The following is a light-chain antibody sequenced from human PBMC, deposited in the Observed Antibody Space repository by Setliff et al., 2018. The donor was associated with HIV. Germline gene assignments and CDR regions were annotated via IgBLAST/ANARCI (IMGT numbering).Light chain of an antibody. CDR3: SSYVGSSAYV. CDR2: EGS. CDR1: SSDIGSYKF. V-gene: IGLV2-23*01. Sequence: QSVLTQPASVSGSPGQSIAISCTGTSSDIGSYKFVSWYQHHPDKGPKLIIYEGSKRPSGVSNRFSASKSGNTASLTISGLQAEDEADYYCSSYVGSSAYVFGPGTRSPS. J-gene: IGLJ1*01.